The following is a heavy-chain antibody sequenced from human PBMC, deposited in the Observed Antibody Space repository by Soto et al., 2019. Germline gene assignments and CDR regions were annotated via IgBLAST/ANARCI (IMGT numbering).Heavy chain of an antibody. J-gene: IGHJ4*02. Sequence: SETLSLTCAVYGGSFSGYYWSWIRQPPGKGLEWIGEINHSGSTNYNPSLKSRVTISVDTSKNQFSLRLSSVTAADTAVYYCARDRAYYGSGKVFDYWGQGTLVTVSS. V-gene: IGHV4-34*01. CDR2: INHSGST. CDR1: GGSFSGYY. CDR3: ARDRAYYGSGKVFDY. D-gene: IGHD3-10*01.